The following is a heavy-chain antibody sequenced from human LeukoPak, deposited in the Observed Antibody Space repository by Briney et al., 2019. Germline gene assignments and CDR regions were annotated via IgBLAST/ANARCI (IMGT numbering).Heavy chain of an antibody. CDR1: GGSISSYY. D-gene: IGHD6-19*01. V-gene: IGHV4-34*01. J-gene: IGHJ4*02. Sequence: SETLSLTCTVSGGSISSYYWSWIRQPPGKGLEWIGEINHSGSTNYNPSLKSRVTISVDTSKNQFSLKLSSVTAADTAVYYCARGGSIGAVAGGSRYFDYWGQGTLVTVSS. CDR2: INHSGST. CDR3: ARGGSIGAVAGGSRYFDY.